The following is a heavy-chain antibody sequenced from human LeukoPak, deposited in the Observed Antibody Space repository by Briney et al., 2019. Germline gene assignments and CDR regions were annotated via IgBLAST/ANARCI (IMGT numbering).Heavy chain of an antibody. D-gene: IGHD6-13*01. CDR2: IYYIGST. CDR1: GGSTTSSSND. V-gene: IGHV4-39*01. CDR3: ARHSPRAAAGSKSPLHHYYYYLDV. Sequence: PSETLSLTCTVSGGSTTSSSNDSGWIRQPPGKGLEWIGSIYYIGSTYSNPSLKCRVTISVDTSKRQFSLNLTSVTAADTAEYYCARHSPRAAAGSKSPLHHYYYYLDVWGKGTTVTISS. J-gene: IGHJ6*03.